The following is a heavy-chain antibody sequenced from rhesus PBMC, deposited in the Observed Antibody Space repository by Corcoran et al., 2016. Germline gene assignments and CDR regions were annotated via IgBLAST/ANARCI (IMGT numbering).Heavy chain of an antibody. V-gene: IGHV4-169*02. J-gene: IGHJ4*01. D-gene: IGHD4-29*01. CDR3: ASGGVAAPFDC. Sequence: QLQLQESGPGLVKPSETLSVTCAVSGGSISSSYLSWTRQAPGKGLEWIGYIYGSGSSTNYNPPLKSQFTLSVDTSKNQLSLTLSSVTAADTAVYYCASGGVAAPFDCCGQGVLVTVSS. CDR1: GGSISSSY. CDR2: IYGSGSST.